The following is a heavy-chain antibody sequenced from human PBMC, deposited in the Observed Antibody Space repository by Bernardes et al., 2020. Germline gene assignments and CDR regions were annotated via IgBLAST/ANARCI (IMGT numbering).Heavy chain of an antibody. Sequence: APVKVYCKASGYTFTSYGISWVRQAPGQGLEWMGWISAYNGNTNYAQKLQGRVTMTTDTSTSTAYMELRSLRSDDTAVYYCARSARAAAGFGDWFGPCGQGTLVTVSS. CDR2: ISAYNGNT. CDR3: ARSARAAAGFGDWFGP. CDR1: GYTFTSYG. V-gene: IGHV1-18*01. J-gene: IGHJ5*02. D-gene: IGHD6-13*01.